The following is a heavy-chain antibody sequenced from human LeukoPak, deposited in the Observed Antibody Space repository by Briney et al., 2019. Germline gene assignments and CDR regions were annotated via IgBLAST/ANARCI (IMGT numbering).Heavy chain of an antibody. CDR3: AREGTYGDYVLDY. CDR2: IIPIFGTA. V-gene: IGHV1-69*06. D-gene: IGHD4-17*01. CDR1: GGTFSSYA. J-gene: IGHJ4*02. Sequence: GASVKVSCKASGGTFSSYAISWVRQAPGQGLEWMGGIIPIFGTANYAQKFQGRVTITADKFTSTAYMELSSLRSEDTAVYYCAREGTYGDYVLDYWGQGTLVTVSS.